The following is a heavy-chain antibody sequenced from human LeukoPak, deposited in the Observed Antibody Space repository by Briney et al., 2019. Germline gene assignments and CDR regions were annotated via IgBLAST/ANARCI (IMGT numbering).Heavy chain of an antibody. J-gene: IGHJ6*03. V-gene: IGHV3-30*02. D-gene: IGHD4-23*01. CDR1: GFTFSSYG. CDR3: AXADGGNSYXYXXMDV. Sequence: GGSLRLSCAASGFTFSSYGMHWVRQAPGKGLEWVAXXXYDGSNKYYADSVKGRFTISRDNSKNTLYLQMNSLRAEDTAVYYCAXADGGNSYXYXXMDVWGKGTTVTVSS. CDR2: XXYDGSNK.